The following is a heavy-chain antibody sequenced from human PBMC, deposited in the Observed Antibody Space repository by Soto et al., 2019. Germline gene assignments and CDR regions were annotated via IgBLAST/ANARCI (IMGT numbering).Heavy chain of an antibody. CDR1: GFTFSSYA. CDR3: SKGYIARHTGWFDP. Sequence: EVQLLESGGGLVQPGESLRLSCAASGFTFSSYALTWVRQAPGKGLEWVSAISNNGGSTYYADSVKGRFTVSRDNSKNGLYMQMNGLRTEDTAVYYGSKGYIARHTGWFDPWGQGTLVTVSS. D-gene: IGHD6-13*01. J-gene: IGHJ5*02. V-gene: IGHV3-23*01. CDR2: ISNNGGST.